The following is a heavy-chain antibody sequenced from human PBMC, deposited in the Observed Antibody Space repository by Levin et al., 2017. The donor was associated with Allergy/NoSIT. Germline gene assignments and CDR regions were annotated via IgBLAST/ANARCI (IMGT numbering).Heavy chain of an antibody. CDR2: IYYSGST. Sequence: SETLSLTCTVSGGSISSSSYYWGWIRQPPGKGLEWIGSIYYSGSTYYNPSLKSRVTISVDTSKNQFSLKLSSVTAADTAVYYCAGKGSGSYHIWGQYNWFDPWGQGTLVTVSS. D-gene: IGHD3-10*01. CDR3: AGKGSGSYHIWGQYNWFDP. V-gene: IGHV4-39*01. CDR1: GGSISSSSYY. J-gene: IGHJ5*02.